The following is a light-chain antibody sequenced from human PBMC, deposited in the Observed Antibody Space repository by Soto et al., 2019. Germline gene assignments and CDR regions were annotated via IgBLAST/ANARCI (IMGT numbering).Light chain of an antibody. Sequence: QSVLTQPASVSGSPGQSITISCTGTSSDVGGYNYVSWYQQHPGKAPKLMIYEVSNRPSGVSNRFSGSKSGNTASLTISRLQAEDEADYYCSSYTSSTTSVFGTGTNVTVL. CDR1: SSDVGGYNY. J-gene: IGLJ1*01. CDR3: SSYTSSTTSV. V-gene: IGLV2-14*01. CDR2: EVS.